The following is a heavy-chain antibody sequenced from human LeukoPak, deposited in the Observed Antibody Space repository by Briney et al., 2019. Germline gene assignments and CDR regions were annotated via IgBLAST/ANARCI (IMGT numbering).Heavy chain of an antibody. CDR3: AREIGGGHHYFEH. J-gene: IGHJ4*02. CDR2: FYSDALDGIT. CDR1: GFTVSSST. V-gene: IGHV3-53*01. D-gene: IGHD1-26*01. Sequence: GGSLRLSCAGSGFTVSSSTMSWVRQAPGKGLEWVSNFYSDALDGITNYADSVKVRFTISRDNSQNTLYLQMNSLRVEDTATYYCAREIGGGHHYFEHWGQGTVVTVSS.